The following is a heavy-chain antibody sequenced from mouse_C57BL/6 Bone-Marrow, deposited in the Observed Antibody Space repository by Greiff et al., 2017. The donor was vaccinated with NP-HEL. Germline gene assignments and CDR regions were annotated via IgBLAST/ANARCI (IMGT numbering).Heavy chain of an antibody. J-gene: IGHJ2*01. Sequence: VQGVESGAELVKPGASVKISCKASGYAFSSYWMNWVKQRPGKGLEWIGQIYPGDGDTNYNGKFKGKATLTADKSSSTAYMQLSSLTSEDSAVYFCARSGGEDFITTVVVDYWGQGTTLTVSS. CDR3: ARSGGEDFITTVVVDY. V-gene: IGHV1-80*01. CDR1: GYAFSSYW. D-gene: IGHD1-1*01. CDR2: IYPGDGDT.